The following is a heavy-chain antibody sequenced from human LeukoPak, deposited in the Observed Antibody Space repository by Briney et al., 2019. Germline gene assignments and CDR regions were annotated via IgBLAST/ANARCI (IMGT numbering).Heavy chain of an antibody. CDR2: IRYDGSNK. D-gene: IGHD1-26*01. Sequence: GLSLRLFCAASGFTFSSYGMHWVRQAPGKGLEWVAFIRYDGSNKYYADSVKGRFTISRDNSKNTLYLQMNSLRAEDTAVYYCATQGSGSYLYYYYYYMDVWGKGTTVTVSS. CDR1: GFTFSSYG. J-gene: IGHJ6*03. V-gene: IGHV3-30*02. CDR3: ATQGSGSYLYYYYYYMDV.